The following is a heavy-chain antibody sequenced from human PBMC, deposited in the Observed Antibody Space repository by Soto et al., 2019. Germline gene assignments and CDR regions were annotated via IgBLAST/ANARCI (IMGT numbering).Heavy chain of an antibody. CDR2: IIPIFGTA. CDR1: GGTFSSYA. CDR3: ARDQSITMVRGVISHAFDI. J-gene: IGHJ3*02. V-gene: IGHV1-69*13. Sequence: GASVKVSCKASGGTFSSYAISWVRQAPGQGLEWMGGIIPIFGTANYAQKFQGRVTITADESTSTAYMELSSLRSEDTAVYYCARDQSITMVRGVISHAFDIWGQGTMVTVSS. D-gene: IGHD3-10*01.